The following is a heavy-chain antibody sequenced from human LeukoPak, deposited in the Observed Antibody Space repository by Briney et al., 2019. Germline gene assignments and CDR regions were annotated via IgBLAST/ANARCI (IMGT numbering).Heavy chain of an antibody. CDR2: INPSGGST. V-gene: IGHV1-46*01. CDR1: GYTFTSYY. J-gene: IGHJ4*02. CDR3: ARAGTYYYDSSGYSHTDY. D-gene: IGHD3-22*01. Sequence: ASVNVSCKASGYTFTSYYMHWVRQASGQGLEWMGMINPSGGSTSYAQNFQGRVTMTRDTSTSTVYMELSRLRSEDTAVYYCARAGTYYYDSSGYSHTDYWGQGTLVTVSS.